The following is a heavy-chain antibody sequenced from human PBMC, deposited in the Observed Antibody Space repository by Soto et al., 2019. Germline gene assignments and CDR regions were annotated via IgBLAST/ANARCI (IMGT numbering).Heavy chain of an antibody. CDR2: ISGSGGST. CDR1: GFTFSSYA. Sequence: GGSLRLSCAASGFTFSSYAMSWVRQAPGKGLEWVSAISGSGGSTYYADSVKGRFTISRDNSKNTLYLQMNSRRAEDTALYSCAKDHKAGDFFLANFDYWGQGTLVTVSS. J-gene: IGHJ4*02. CDR3: AKDHKAGDFFLANFDY. D-gene: IGHD3-3*01. V-gene: IGHV3-23*01.